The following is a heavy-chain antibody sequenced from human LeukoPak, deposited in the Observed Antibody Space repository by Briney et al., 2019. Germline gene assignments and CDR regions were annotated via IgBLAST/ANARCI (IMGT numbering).Heavy chain of an antibody. V-gene: IGHV1-45*02. CDR3: ASYYDRSGYYSDGPLDI. D-gene: IGHD3-22*01. CDR1: GYTFTYRY. CDR2: TTPLNGNT. J-gene: IGHJ3*02. Sequence: GASVKVSCKASGYTFTYRYLHWVRQAPGQALEWMGWTTPLNGNTNYAQKFQDRVTITRDRSMSTVYMELSSLRSEDTAMYYCASYYDRSGYYSDGPLDIWGRGTMVTVSS.